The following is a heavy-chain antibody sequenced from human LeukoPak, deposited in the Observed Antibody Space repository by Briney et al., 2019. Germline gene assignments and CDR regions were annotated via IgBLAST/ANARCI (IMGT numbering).Heavy chain of an antibody. Sequence: GGSQRLSCAASGFSFRSHGMNWVRQAPGKGLEWVSGISPRGDITYYKDSVRGRFTISRDNFKNTVSLQLNSLRAEDTAVYYCARDRIGCYSVICRTFDYWGQGTLVTVSS. V-gene: IGHV3-23*01. CDR3: ARDRIGCYSVICRTFDY. CDR1: GFSFRSHG. J-gene: IGHJ4*02. CDR2: ISPRGDIT. D-gene: IGHD1-26*01.